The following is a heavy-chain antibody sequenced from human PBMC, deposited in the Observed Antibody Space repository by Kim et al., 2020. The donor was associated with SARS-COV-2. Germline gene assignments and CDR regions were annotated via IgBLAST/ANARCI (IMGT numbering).Heavy chain of an antibody. J-gene: IGHJ4*02. V-gene: IGHV4-59*08. CDR1: GGSISGYF. CDR3: ARLSWPDYYDTSGKDY. D-gene: IGHD3-22*01. CDR2: IYYSGST. Sequence: SETLSLTCTVSGGSISGYFWSWIRQPPGKGLEWIGYIYYSGSTNYNPSLKSRVTISVDTSKNQFSLKLSSVTAADTAVYYCARLSWPDYYDTSGKDYWGQGTLVTVSS.